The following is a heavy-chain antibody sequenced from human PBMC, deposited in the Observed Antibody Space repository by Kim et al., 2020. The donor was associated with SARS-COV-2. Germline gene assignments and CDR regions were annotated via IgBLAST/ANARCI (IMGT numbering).Heavy chain of an antibody. D-gene: IGHD3-22*01. J-gene: IGHJ4*02. CDR2: IYYSGST. CDR1: GGSISSGDYY. Sequence: SETLSLTCTVSGGSISSGDYYWSWIRQPPGKGLEWIGYIYYSGSTYYNPSLKSRVTISVDTSKNQFSLKLSSVTAADTAMYYCARVNKGDYYDSSGYYKVGREFDYWGQGTLVTVSS. CDR3: ARVNKGDYYDSSGYYKVGREFDY. V-gene: IGHV4-30-4*01.